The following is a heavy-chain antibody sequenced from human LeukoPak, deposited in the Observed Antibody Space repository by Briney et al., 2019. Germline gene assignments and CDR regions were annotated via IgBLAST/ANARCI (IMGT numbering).Heavy chain of an antibody. V-gene: IGHV4-38-2*01. Sequence: PSETLSLTCAVSGYSISSGYYWGWIWQPPGKGLEWIGSIYHSGSTYYNPSLKSRVTISVDTSKNQFSLKPSSVTAADTAVYYCARACSSTSCYGWFDPWGQGTLVTVSS. D-gene: IGHD2-2*01. CDR1: GYSISSGYY. J-gene: IGHJ5*02. CDR2: IYHSGST. CDR3: ARACSSTSCYGWFDP.